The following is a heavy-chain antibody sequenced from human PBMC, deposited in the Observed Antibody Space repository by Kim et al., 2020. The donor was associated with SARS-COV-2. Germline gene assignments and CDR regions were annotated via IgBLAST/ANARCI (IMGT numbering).Heavy chain of an antibody. V-gene: IGHV3-23*01. Sequence: GGSLRLSCAASGFTFSSYAMSWVRQAPGKGLEWVSAISGSGGSTYYADSVKGRFTISRDNSKNTLYLQMNSLRAEDTAVYYCANEGVAYGSGTPLDWGQGTLVTVSS. CDR2: ISGSGGST. CDR1: GFTFSSYA. CDR3: ANEGVAYGSGTPLD. J-gene: IGHJ4*02. D-gene: IGHD3-10*01.